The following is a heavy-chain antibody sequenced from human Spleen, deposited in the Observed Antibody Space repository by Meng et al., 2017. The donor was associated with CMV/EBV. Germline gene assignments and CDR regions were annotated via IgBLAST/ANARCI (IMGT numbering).Heavy chain of an antibody. J-gene: IGHJ4*02. V-gene: IGHV4-34*01. CDR3: ARLSSSWYPPDY. CDR2: INHRGIT. D-gene: IGHD6-13*01. Sequence: CGVYGGSFSGGYWSWIRQPPGKGLEWIGEINHRGITNYKSSLKSRVTISVDTSKNQFALKLSSVTAADTAVYYCARLSSSWYPPDYWGQGTLVTVSS. CDR1: GGSFSGGY.